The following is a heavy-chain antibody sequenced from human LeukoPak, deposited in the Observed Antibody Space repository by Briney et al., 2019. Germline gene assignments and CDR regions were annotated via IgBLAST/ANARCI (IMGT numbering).Heavy chain of an antibody. Sequence: SETLSLTCIVSGGSISSYYWSWIRQPPGKGLEWIGYIYYSGSTNYNPSLKSRVTISVDTSKNQFSLKLSSVTAADTAVYYCARLYSSSFYYFDYWGQGTLVTVSS. D-gene: IGHD6-13*01. CDR3: ARLYSSSFYYFDY. CDR1: GGSISSYY. V-gene: IGHV4-59*08. J-gene: IGHJ4*02. CDR2: IYYSGST.